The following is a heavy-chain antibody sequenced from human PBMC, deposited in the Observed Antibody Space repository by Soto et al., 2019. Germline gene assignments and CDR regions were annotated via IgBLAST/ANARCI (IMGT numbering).Heavy chain of an antibody. V-gene: IGHV3-33*01. D-gene: IGHD1-1*01. CDR1: GLPFNRNG. CDR2: IWYDGSKE. CDR3: ARDRSAGNYFYYGMDV. Sequence: GGSLRLSCAASGLPFNRNGMHWVREAPGKGLEWVAVIWYDGSKEYYSDSVKGRFTISRDNSKNMLYLQMISVRVEDTAVYFCARDRSAGNYFYYGMDVWGQGTTVTVSS. J-gene: IGHJ6*02.